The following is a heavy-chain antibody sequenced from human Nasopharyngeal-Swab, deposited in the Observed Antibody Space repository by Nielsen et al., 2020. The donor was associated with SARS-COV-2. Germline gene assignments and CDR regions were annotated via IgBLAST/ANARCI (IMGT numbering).Heavy chain of an antibody. Sequence: GESLKISCAASGFTFSSYAMSWVRQAPGKGLEWVPAISGSGGSTYYADSVKGRFTISRDNSKNTLYLQMNSLRAEDTAVYYCAKLAYILTGYPDYWGQGTLVTVSS. D-gene: IGHD3-9*01. CDR3: AKLAYILTGYPDY. CDR1: GFTFSSYA. J-gene: IGHJ4*02. V-gene: IGHV3-23*01. CDR2: ISGSGGST.